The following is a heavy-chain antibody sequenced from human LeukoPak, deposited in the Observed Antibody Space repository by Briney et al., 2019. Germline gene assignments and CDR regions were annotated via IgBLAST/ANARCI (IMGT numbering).Heavy chain of an antibody. CDR2: IHYSGST. D-gene: IGHD3-10*01. CDR3: ACFGDYQSYFDY. Sequence: SQTLSLTCTVSGGSISSGGYYWSWIRQHPGKGLEWIGYIHYSGSTNYNPSLKSRVTISVDTSKNQFSLKLSSVTAADTAVYYCACFGDYQSYFDYWGQGTLVTVSS. J-gene: IGHJ4*02. V-gene: IGHV4-61*08. CDR1: GGSISSGGYY.